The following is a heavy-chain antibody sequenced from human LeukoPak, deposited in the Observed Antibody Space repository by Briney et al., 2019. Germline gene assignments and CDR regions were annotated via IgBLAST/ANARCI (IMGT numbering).Heavy chain of an antibody. CDR2: IRSKAYGGTT. Sequence: PGASLRLSCAASGFTFSNYAMSWVRQAPGKGLEWVGFIRSKAYGGTTEYAASVKGRFTISRDDSKSIAYLQMNSLKTEDTAVYYCTRDEMIWFGELSYFDYWGQGTLVTVSS. V-gene: IGHV3-49*02. CDR3: TRDEMIWFGELSYFDY. J-gene: IGHJ4*02. D-gene: IGHD3-10*01. CDR1: GFTFSNYA.